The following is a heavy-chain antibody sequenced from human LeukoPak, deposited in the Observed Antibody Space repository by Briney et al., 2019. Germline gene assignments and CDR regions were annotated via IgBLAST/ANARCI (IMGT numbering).Heavy chain of an antibody. J-gene: IGHJ6*02. D-gene: IGHD2-2*01. CDR3: ARDLVVPAAMPYYYYGMDV. CDR2: ISYDGSNK. CDR1: GFTFSSYA. V-gene: IGHV3-30-3*01. Sequence: PGGSLRLSCAASGFTFSSYAMHWVRQAPGKGLEWVAVISYDGSNKYYADSVKGRFTISRDNSKNTLYLQMNSLRAEDTAVYYCARDLVVPAAMPYYYYGMDVWGQGTTVTVSS.